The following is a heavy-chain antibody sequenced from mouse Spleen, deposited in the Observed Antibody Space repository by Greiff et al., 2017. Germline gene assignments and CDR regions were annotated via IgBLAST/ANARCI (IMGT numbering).Heavy chain of an antibody. J-gene: IGHJ2*01. CDR1: GYTFTSYW. CDR2: IDPSDSYT. Sequence: QVQLQQPGAELVRPGTSVKLSCKASGYTFTSYWMHWVKQRPGQGLEWIGVIDPSDSYTNYNQKFKGKATLTVDTSSSTAYMQLSSLTSEDSAVYYCARLNWEGYWGQGTTLTVSS. V-gene: IGHV1-59*01. D-gene: IGHD4-1*02. CDR3: ARLNWEGY.